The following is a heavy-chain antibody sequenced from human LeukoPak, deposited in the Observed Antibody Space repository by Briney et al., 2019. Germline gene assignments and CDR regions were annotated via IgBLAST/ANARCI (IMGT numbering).Heavy chain of an antibody. Sequence: PGRSLRLSCAASGFTFDDYAMHWVRQAPGKGLEWVSGISWNSGSIGYADSVKGRFTISRDNAKNSLYLQMNSLRAEDTALYYCAAGIAAAGTTPWGQGTLVTVSS. J-gene: IGHJ5*02. D-gene: IGHD6-13*01. CDR2: ISWNSGSI. CDR3: AAGIAAAGTTP. V-gene: IGHV3-9*01. CDR1: GFTFDDYA.